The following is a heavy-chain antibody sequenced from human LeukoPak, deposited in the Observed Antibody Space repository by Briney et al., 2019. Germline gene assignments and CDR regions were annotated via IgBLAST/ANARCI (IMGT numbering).Heavy chain of an antibody. CDR1: GGSISSSSYY. J-gene: IGHJ4*02. Sequence: PSETLSLTCTVSGGSISSSSYYWGWIRQPPGKGLEWIGSIYYSGSTYYNPSLKSRVTISVDTSKNQFSLKLSSVTAADTAVYYCARDWGIGGSYQSYYFDYWGQGTLVTVSS. D-gene: IGHD1-26*01. CDR3: ARDWGIGGSYQSYYFDY. CDR2: IYYSGST. V-gene: IGHV4-39*07.